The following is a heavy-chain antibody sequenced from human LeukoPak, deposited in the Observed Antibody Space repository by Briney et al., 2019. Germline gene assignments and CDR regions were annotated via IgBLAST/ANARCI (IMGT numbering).Heavy chain of an antibody. V-gene: IGHV3-23*01. CDR1: GFTFSSYA. CDR3: AKGKRTMVRGVNNWFDP. Sequence: GGSLRLSCAAPGFTFSSYAMSWVRQAPGKGLEWVSAISGSGGSTYYADSVKGRFTISRDNSKNTLYLQMNSLRAEDTAVYYCAKGKRTMVRGVNNWFDPWGQGTLVTVSS. CDR2: ISGSGGST. J-gene: IGHJ5*02. D-gene: IGHD3-10*01.